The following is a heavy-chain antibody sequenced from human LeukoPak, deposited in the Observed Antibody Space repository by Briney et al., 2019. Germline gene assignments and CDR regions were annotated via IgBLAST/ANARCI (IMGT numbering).Heavy chain of an antibody. J-gene: IGHJ5*02. V-gene: IGHV3-7*04. D-gene: IGHD3-22*01. CDR3: ARALSTQYYDSSGS. CDR1: GFTFSGYW. Sequence: PGGSLRLSCAASGFTFSGYWMSWVRQAPGKGLEWVANIKQDGSEKYYVDSVKGRFTISRDNAKNSLYLQMNSLRAEDTAVYYCARALSTQYYDSSGSWGQGTLVTVSS. CDR2: IKQDGSEK.